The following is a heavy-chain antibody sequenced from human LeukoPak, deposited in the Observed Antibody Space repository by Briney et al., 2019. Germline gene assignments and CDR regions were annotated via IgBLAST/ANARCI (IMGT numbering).Heavy chain of an antibody. CDR1: GGSFSGYG. CDR2: INHSGST. D-gene: IGHD1-26*01. V-gene: IGHV4-34*01. J-gene: IGHJ6*03. CDR3: ARRAGSHWTYYYYYYMDV. Sequence: SETLSLTCAVYGGSFSGYGWSWIRQPPGKGLEWIGEINHSGSTNYNPSLKSRVNISIDTSKKQFYLKVTSVIAADTAVYYCARRAGSHWTYYYYYYMDVWGIGTTVTVSS.